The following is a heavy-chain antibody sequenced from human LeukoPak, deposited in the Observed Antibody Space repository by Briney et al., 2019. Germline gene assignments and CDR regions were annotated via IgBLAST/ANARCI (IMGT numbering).Heavy chain of an antibody. V-gene: IGHV4-39*07. D-gene: IGHD3-3*01. Sequence: PSETLSLTCTVSGGSISSSSYYWGWIRQPPGKGLEWIGSIYYSGSTYYNPSLKSRVTISVDTSKNQFSLKLSSVTAADTAVYYCARESITIFGVVIIRSSDAFDIWGQGTMVTVSS. J-gene: IGHJ3*02. CDR2: IYYSGST. CDR3: ARESITIFGVVIIRSSDAFDI. CDR1: GGSISSSSYY.